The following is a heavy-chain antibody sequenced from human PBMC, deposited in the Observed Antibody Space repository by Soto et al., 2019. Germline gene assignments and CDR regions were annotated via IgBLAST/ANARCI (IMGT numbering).Heavy chain of an antibody. D-gene: IGHD3-9*01. V-gene: IGHV5-51*01. CDR2: IYPDDSDT. Sequence: GESLKISCQGSGYNFNTYWIAWVRQMPGKGLEWVGIIYPDDSDTTYSPSFQGQVTISVDKSFNTAYLQWSSLKASDTAMYYCARHSDILTGRLGESYYYGMDVWGQGATVTVSS. CDR3: ARHSDILTGRLGESYYYGMDV. CDR1: GYNFNTYW. J-gene: IGHJ6*02.